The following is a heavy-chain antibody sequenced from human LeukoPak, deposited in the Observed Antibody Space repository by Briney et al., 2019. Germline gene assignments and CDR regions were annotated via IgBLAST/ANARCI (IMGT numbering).Heavy chain of an antibody. V-gene: IGHV3-30*18. CDR1: GLTFSSYG. D-gene: IGHD2-2*01. Sequence: GGSLRLSCAASGLTFSSYGMHWVRQAPGKGLEWVAVISYDGSNKYYADSVKGRFTISRDNFKNTLYLQMNSLRAEDTAVYYCAKPVVPAAMRSHYYYYYGMDVWGQGTTVTVSS. CDR2: ISYDGSNK. J-gene: IGHJ6*02. CDR3: AKPVVPAAMRSHYYYYYGMDV.